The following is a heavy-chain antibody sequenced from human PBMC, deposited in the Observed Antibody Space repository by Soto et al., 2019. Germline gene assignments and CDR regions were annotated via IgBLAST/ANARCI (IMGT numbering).Heavy chain of an antibody. D-gene: IGHD3-10*01. CDR2: IWFDGSQS. CDR3: VGSESFYLDY. J-gene: IGHJ4*02. V-gene: IGHV3-33*01. Sequence: GGSLRLSCAVSGFTFSRYGMHWVRQAPGKGLEWVTVIWFDGSQSHYADSVKGRFTISRDDSKNTLYLQMDSLRAEDTAIYYCVGSESFYLDYWGQGILVTVSS. CDR1: GFTFSRYG.